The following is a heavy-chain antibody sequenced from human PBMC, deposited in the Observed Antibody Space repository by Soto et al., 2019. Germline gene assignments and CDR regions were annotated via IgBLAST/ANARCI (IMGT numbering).Heavy chain of an antibody. CDR2: ISSSGGTP. V-gene: IGHV3-23*01. D-gene: IGHD3-22*01. J-gene: IGHJ4*02. Sequence: EVQLLESGGGLVQPGGSLRVSCAASGFSFSIYVMTWVRQAPGKGLEWVSSISSSGGTPYYEDSVKGRFTISRDNSKDTLFLQMHSLRAEDTAVYFCAKGLYDNSGYYYTDWGQGTLVTVFS. CDR3: AKGLYDNSGYYYTD. CDR1: GFSFSIYV.